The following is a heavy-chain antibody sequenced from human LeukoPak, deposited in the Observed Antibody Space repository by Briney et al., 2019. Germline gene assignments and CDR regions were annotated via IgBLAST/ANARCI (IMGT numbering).Heavy chain of an antibody. CDR1: GGSISSSSYY. J-gene: IGHJ4*02. Sequence: GTLSLTCTVSGGSISSSSYYWGWIRQPPGKGLEWIGSIYYSGSTYYNPSLKSRVTISVDTSKNQFSLKLSSVTAADTAVYYCARAPTGLYCTNGVCSNFDYWGQGTLVTVSS. CDR3: ARAPTGLYCTNGVCSNFDY. CDR2: IYYSGST. D-gene: IGHD2-8*01. V-gene: IGHV4-39*07.